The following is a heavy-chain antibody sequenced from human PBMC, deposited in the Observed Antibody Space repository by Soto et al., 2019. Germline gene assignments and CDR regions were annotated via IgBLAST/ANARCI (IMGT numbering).Heavy chain of an antibody. CDR1: GFTFSNAW. CDR3: TTVIRPAPIRGSSSGWLVY. D-gene: IGHD6-13*01. J-gene: IGHJ4*02. Sequence: EVQLVESGGGLVKPGGSLRLSCAASGFTFSNAWMNWVRQAPGKGLEWVGRIKSKTDGGTTDYAAPGKGRFTISRDDSKSTLYLQMNSLKTEDPAVYYCTTVIRPAPIRGSSSGWLVYWGQGTLVTVSS. V-gene: IGHV3-15*07. CDR2: IKSKTDGGTT.